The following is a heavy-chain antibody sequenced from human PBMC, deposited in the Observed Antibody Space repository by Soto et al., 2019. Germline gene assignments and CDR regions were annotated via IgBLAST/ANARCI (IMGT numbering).Heavy chain of an antibody. CDR1: GFSFTGYY. V-gene: IGHV1-2*02. Sequence: ASVKVSCKASGFSFTGYYIHWLRQAPGQGLEWMGWINAHSGGTEYAQKFQGRVTLTRDTSIATAYLTLTSLSSDDTAHYSCAKDLTRQLAYWLDPWGQGTKVTVSS. J-gene: IGHJ5*02. CDR2: INAHSGGT. D-gene: IGHD6-6*01. CDR3: AKDLTRQLAYWLDP.